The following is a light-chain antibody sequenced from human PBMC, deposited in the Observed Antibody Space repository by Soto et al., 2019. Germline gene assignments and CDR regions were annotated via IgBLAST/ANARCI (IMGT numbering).Light chain of an antibody. V-gene: IGKV3D-15*01. CDR1: QSVDRY. Sequence: EVVLTQSPDTLSLSPGETATLSCRASQSVDRYVAWYQQKVGQAPRLLIYDAYTRATGVGARFTGSGSGTQFTLTISRLQSEDSAVYFCQQNNRWPHITFGQGTRLVIK. CDR2: DAY. J-gene: IGKJ5*01. CDR3: QQNNRWPHIT.